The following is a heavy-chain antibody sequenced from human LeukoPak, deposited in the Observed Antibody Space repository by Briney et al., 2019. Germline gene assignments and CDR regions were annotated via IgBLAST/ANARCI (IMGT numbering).Heavy chain of an antibody. CDR2: IYHSGST. Sequence: SETLSLTCAVSGGSISSGGYSWSWIRQPPGKGLEWIGYIYHSGSTYYNPSLKSRVTISVDRSMNQFSLKLSSVTAADTAVYYCARGGRVVNDAFDIWGQGTMVTVSS. D-gene: IGHD3-3*01. V-gene: IGHV4-30-2*01. CDR1: GGSISSGGYS. CDR3: ARGGRVVNDAFDI. J-gene: IGHJ3*02.